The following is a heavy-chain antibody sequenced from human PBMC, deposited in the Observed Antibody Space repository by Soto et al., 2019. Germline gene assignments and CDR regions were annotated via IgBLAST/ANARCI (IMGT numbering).Heavy chain of an antibody. CDR3: AKDSISYNGIYDAFDV. J-gene: IGHJ3*01. CDR2: IGGGDDI. V-gene: IGHV3-23*01. Sequence: VQLLESGGGLVQPGGSLRLSCEASGFTFSNYAMAWVRQTPGEGPEWVSSIGGGDDIFYAESVQGRFIISRDDSRSTMDLQMDNLRVEDTAIYCCAKDSISYNGIYDAFDVWGQGTVVTVSS. CDR1: GFTFSNYA. D-gene: IGHD3-3*02.